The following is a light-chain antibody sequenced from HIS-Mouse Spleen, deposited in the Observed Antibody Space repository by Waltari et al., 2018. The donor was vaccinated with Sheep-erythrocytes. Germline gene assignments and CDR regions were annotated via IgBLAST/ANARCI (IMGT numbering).Light chain of an antibody. V-gene: IGLV1-44*01. CDR1: SANTGSHP. J-gene: IGLJ3*02. Sequence: QSVLTQPPSASGTPGPRVTIPCSGSSANTGSHPVNCYQQPPGTAPKLHIYSNNQRPSGVPDRFSGSKSGTSASLAISGLQSEDEADYYCAAWDDSLNGPVFGGGTKLTVL. CDR3: AAWDDSLNGPV. CDR2: SNN.